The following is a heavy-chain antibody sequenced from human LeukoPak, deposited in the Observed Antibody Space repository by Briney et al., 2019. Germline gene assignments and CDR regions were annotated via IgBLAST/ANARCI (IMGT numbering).Heavy chain of an antibody. D-gene: IGHD3-22*01. V-gene: IGHV4-4*07. CDR1: GVSISSYY. CDR3: ASDGYYYDSSGWEDWFDP. CDR2: IYTSGST. J-gene: IGHJ5*02. Sequence: PSETLSLTCTVAGVSISSYYWSWVRQPAGEGLEWIGRIYTSGSTNYNPSLKSGVTMSVDTSKNQFSLKLSSVTAADTAVYYCASDGYYYDSSGWEDWFDPWGQGTLVTVSS.